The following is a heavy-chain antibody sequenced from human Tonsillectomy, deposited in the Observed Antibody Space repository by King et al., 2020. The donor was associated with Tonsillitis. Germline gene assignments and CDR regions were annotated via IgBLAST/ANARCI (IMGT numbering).Heavy chain of an antibody. V-gene: IGHV3-7*04. CDR3: VRDAGAFYESGRFYYDAFDI. Sequence: VQLVVSGGGLVQPGGSLRLSCAASGFTFSNYWMIWVRQTPGKGLEWVANINRAGSQKYYADSVRGRFTISRDNARNSLYLQMNRLTAEDTAVYYCVRDAGAFYESGRFYYDAFDIWGQGTMVTVSS. J-gene: IGHJ3*02. D-gene: IGHD3-22*01. CDR2: INRAGSQK. CDR1: GFTFSNYW.